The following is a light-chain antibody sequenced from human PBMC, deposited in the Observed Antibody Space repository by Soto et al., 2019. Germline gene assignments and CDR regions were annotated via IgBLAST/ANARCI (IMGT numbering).Light chain of an antibody. Sequence: DIQMTQSPSSLSASVGDRVIITCRASQSISSYLNWYQQRPGKAPNLLISAASSLQSGVPSRFSGSGSGTDFTLTISILQPEDVATYCYLQIYSTPYTFGQGTKLEIK. J-gene: IGKJ2*01. CDR2: AAS. CDR1: QSISSY. V-gene: IGKV1-39*01. CDR3: LQIYSTPYT.